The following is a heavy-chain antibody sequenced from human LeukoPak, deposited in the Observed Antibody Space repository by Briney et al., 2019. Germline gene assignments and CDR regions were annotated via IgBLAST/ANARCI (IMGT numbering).Heavy chain of an antibody. D-gene: IGHD3-10*01. CDR1: GFTFSSYA. CDR2: ISGSGGST. Sequence: GGSLRLSCAASGFTFSSYAMSWVRQAPGKGLEWVSAISGSGGSTYYADSVKGRFTISRDNSKNTLYLQMNSLRAEDTAVYYCAKDLFEWFGELSYMDVWGKGTTVTVSS. V-gene: IGHV3-23*01. CDR3: AKDLFEWFGELSYMDV. J-gene: IGHJ6*03.